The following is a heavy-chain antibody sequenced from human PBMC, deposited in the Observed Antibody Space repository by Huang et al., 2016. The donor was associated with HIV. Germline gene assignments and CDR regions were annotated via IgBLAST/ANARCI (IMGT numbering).Heavy chain of an antibody. CDR3: TKDWSVRGTNRFNSMDY. CDR2: ISYDRNNK. CDR1: HFTFTSYG. V-gene: IGHV3-30*18. J-gene: IGHJ4*02. Sequence: QVQLVESGGGVVQPERSLKLSCATSHFTFTSYGMHWVRQAPGKGLEWGTVISYDRNNKFYADSVKGRFTISRDNSKKILFLQMSSLRPEDTAIYYCTKDWSVRGTNRFNSMDYWGQGTQVTVSS. D-gene: IGHD3-16*02.